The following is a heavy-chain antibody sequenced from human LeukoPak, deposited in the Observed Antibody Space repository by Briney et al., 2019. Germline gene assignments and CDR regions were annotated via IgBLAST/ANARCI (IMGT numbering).Heavy chain of an antibody. CDR2: IYPADSDT. D-gene: IGHD6-19*01. CDR3: ARQDGSAWYYFDY. Sequence: GESLRISCKGSGYSFTSYWIGWVRQMPGKGLEWMGIIYPADSDTRYSPSFQGQVTISADRSISTAYLQWSSLKASDTAMYYCARQDGSAWYYFDYWGQGTLVTVSS. J-gene: IGHJ4*02. CDR1: GYSFTSYW. V-gene: IGHV5-51*01.